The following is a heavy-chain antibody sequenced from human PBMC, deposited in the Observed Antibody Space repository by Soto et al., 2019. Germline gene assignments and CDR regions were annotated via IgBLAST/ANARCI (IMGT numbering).Heavy chain of an antibody. Sequence: SQTLSLTCAISGDGVSNNGAAWNWIRQSPSRGLEWLGRTYHRSKWYNEYAVSLKSRITINPDTSKNQFSPQLHSVTPEDTAVYYCTRAVGYFDSWGRGTLVTVSS. CDR3: TRAVGYFDS. CDR1: GDGVSNNGAA. J-gene: IGHJ4*02. CDR2: TYHRSKWYN. D-gene: IGHD1-26*01. V-gene: IGHV6-1*01.